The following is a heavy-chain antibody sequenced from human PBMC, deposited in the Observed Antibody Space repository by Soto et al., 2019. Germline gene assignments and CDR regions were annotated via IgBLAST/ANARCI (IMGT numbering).Heavy chain of an antibody. Sequence: QVQLVQSGVEVKNPGASVKVSCKASGYTFTRNGFTWVRQAPGQGLEWMGWISAYSGSTNYAQKFRGRVILTTDTSTTTAYMELRSLRSDDTAVYYCARDLVVPAGSFSGLDYGGQGTLVTVSS. J-gene: IGHJ4*02. CDR3: ARDLVVPAGSFSGLDY. CDR2: ISAYSGST. D-gene: IGHD2-2*01. CDR1: GYTFTRNG. V-gene: IGHV1-18*01.